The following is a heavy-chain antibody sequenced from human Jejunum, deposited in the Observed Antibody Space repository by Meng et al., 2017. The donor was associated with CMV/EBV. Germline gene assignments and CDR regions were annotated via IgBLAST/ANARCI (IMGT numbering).Heavy chain of an antibody. V-gene: IGHV4-39*07. Sequence: LPRQEAGPGLLKPSETLSLIRTVSGDCLSNSRHFWGWIRQPPGKGLEWIANIDYTGTTYYNPSLKSRVTISRDTSKNQFSLKLNSATAADTAVYYCARVPPSGNYRFDYWGQGTLVTVSS. J-gene: IGHJ4*02. CDR3: ARVPPSGNYRFDY. D-gene: IGHD6-19*01. CDR2: IDYTGTT. CDR1: GDCLSNSRHF.